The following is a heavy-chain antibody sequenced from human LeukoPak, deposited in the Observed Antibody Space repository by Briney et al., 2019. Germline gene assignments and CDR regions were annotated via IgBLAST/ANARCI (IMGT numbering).Heavy chain of an antibody. D-gene: IGHD2-15*01. Sequence: SETLSLTCTVSGGSISSYYWSWIRQPPGKGLEWIGYIYYSGSTNYNPSLKSRVTISVDTSKNQFSLKLSSVTAADTAVYYCARDYCSGGSCYSYEVWGQGTLVTVSS. CDR1: GGSISSYY. CDR3: ARDYCSGGSCYSYEV. V-gene: IGHV4-59*08. CDR2: IYYSGST. J-gene: IGHJ4*02.